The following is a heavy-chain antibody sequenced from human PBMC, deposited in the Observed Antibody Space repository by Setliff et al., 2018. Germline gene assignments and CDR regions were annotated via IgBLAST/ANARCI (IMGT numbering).Heavy chain of an antibody. CDR2: IHFRGTT. J-gene: IGHJ4*02. V-gene: IGHV4-39*01. CDR1: GGYIGGTSYY. CDR3: ARVGVTSGWAY. Sequence: SETLSLTCIVSGGYIGGTSYYWGWIRQPSGKGLEWIGSIHFRGTTYYNPSLNSQVTISVDTSKNQFSLNLNSVTAADTAVYYCARVGVTSGWAYWGLGTLVTVSS. D-gene: IGHD6-19*01.